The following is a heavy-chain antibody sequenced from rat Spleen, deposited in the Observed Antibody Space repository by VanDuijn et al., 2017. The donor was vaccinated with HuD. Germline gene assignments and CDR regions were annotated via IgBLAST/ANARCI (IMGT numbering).Heavy chain of an antibody. CDR1: GFSLTSYH. CDR2: IWGDGET. Sequence: QVQLKESGPGLVKPSETLSLTCTVSGFSLTSYHVSWVRQPPGKGLEWMGVIWGDGETSYNSVFKSRLSISSDTSKSQVYLKMNSLQTGDTATYYCARADIASISTDVFWGQGVMVTVSS. J-gene: IGHJ2*01. CDR3: ARADIASISTDVF. D-gene: IGHD1-2*01. V-gene: IGHV2-32*01.